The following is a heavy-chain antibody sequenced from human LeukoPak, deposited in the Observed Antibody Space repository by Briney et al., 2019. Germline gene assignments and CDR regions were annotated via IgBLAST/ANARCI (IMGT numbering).Heavy chain of an antibody. J-gene: IGHJ4*02. D-gene: IGHD3-9*01. CDR3: ARDPGYYDILTGYSPFDY. CDR2: ISYDGSNK. Sequence: GGSLRLSCAASGFTFSSYAMRWVRQAPGKGLEWVAVISYDGSNKYYADSVKGRFTISRDNSKNTLYLQMNSLRAEDTAVYYCARDPGYYDILTGYSPFDYWGQGTLVTVSS. CDR1: GFTFSSYA. V-gene: IGHV3-30-3*01.